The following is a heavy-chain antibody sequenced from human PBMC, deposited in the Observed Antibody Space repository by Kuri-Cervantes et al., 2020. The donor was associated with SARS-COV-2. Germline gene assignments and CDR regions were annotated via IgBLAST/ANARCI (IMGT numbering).Heavy chain of an antibody. CDR2: MYYSGST. CDR1: GGSISSSSYY. CDR3: AKDIGVVPAASTLAWFDP. J-gene: IGHJ5*02. V-gene: IGHV4-39*07. Sequence: SETLSLTCTVSGGSISSSSYYWGWIRQPPGKGLEWIGSMYYSGSTYYNPYLKSRLTISVDTSKNQFSLKLSSVTAADTAVYYCAKDIGVVPAASTLAWFDPWGQGTLVTVSS. D-gene: IGHD2-2*01.